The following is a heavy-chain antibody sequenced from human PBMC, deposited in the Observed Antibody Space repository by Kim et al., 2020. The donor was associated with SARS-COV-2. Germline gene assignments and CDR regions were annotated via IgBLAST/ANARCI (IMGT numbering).Heavy chain of an antibody. J-gene: IGHJ4*02. CDR2: IDSRGSTI. CDR1: GFTLSGYY. V-gene: IGHV3-11*01. CDR3: ARGSYCSY. Sequence: GGSLRLSCVASGFTLSGYYMSWIRQAPGKGLEWVSYIDSRGSTIKYADFVKGRFTISRDNSKNSLYLQMSSLTADDTAVYYCARGSYCSYWGQGTLVTVSS. D-gene: IGHD3-10*01.